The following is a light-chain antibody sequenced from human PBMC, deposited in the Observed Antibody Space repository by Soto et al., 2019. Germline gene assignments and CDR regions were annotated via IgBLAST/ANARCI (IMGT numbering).Light chain of an antibody. CDR2: GAS. Sequence: EIVMTQSPATLSVSPGERATLSCRASQSVSSNLAWYQQKPCQAPRLLLYGASTRATGFPARFSGSGSGTDFTLTISSLQSEDFAVYYCQQYNNWPLTFGQGTRLEIK. CDR3: QQYNNWPLT. J-gene: IGKJ5*01. V-gene: IGKV3-15*01. CDR1: QSVSSN.